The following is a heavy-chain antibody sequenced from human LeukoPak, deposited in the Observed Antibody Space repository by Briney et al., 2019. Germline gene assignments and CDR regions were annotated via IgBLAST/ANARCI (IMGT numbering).Heavy chain of an antibody. CDR3: ARARPKYYDYVWGSYRYYFDY. D-gene: IGHD3-16*02. Sequence: GSLRLSCAAPGFTFSSYAMSWVRQPPGKGLEWIGEINHSGSTNYNPSLKSRVTISVDTSKNQFSLKLSSVTAADTAVYYCARARPKYYDYVWGSYRYYFDYWGQGTLVTVSS. J-gene: IGHJ4*02. V-gene: IGHV4-34*01. CDR1: GFTFSSYA. CDR2: INHSGST.